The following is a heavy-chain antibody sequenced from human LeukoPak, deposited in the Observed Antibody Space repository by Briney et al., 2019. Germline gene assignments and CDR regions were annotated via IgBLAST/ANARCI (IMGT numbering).Heavy chain of an antibody. CDR2: ISSSSSYI. J-gene: IGHJ4*02. V-gene: IGHV3-21*01. CDR3: ARGPTYGDYLDY. Sequence: PGGSLRLSCAASGFTFSSYSMNWVRQAPGKGLEWVSSISSSSSYIYYADSVKGRFTISRDNAKNSLYLQMNSPRAEDTAVYYCARGPTYGDYLDYWGQGTLVTVSS. D-gene: IGHD4-17*01. CDR1: GFTFSSYS.